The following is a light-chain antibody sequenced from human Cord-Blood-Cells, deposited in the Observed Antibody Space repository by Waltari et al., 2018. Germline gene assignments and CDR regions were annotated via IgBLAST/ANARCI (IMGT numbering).Light chain of an antibody. CDR3: ETWDSNTRV. CDR1: SGHSSYI. J-gene: IGLJ3*02. V-gene: IGLV4-60*03. CDR2: LEGSGSY. Sequence: QPVLTQSSSASASLGSSVKLTCTLSSGHSSYIIACHQQQPGKAPRYLMKLEGSGSYNKGSGVPDRFSGSSSGADCYLTISNLQSEDEADYYCETWDSNTRVFGGGTKLTVL.